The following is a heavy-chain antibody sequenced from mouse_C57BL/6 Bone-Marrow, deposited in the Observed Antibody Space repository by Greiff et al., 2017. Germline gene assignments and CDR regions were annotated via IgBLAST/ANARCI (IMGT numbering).Heavy chain of an antibody. Sequence: EVQLVESGGGLVKPGGSLKLSCAASGFTFSSYAMSWVRQTPEKRLEWVATISDGGSYTYYPDNVKGRFTISRDNAKNNLYLQMSHLKSEDTAMYYWARDPSYDYDFDYWGQGTTLTVSS. J-gene: IGHJ2*01. CDR1: GFTFSSYA. CDR2: ISDGGSYT. D-gene: IGHD2-4*01. CDR3: ARDPSYDYDFDY. V-gene: IGHV5-4*01.